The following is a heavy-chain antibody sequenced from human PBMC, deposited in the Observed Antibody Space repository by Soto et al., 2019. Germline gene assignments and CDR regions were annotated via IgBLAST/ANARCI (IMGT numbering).Heavy chain of an antibody. V-gene: IGHV3-21*01. D-gene: IGHD6-19*01. CDR3: ARDRDSSGRYFDY. CDR2: ISSSSSYI. Sequence: GSLRLSCAASGFTFSSYSMNWVRQAPGKGLEWVSSISSSSSYIYYADSVKGRFTISRDNAKNSLYLQMNSLRAEDTAVYYCARDRDSSGRYFDYWGQGTLVTVSS. J-gene: IGHJ4*02. CDR1: GFTFSSYS.